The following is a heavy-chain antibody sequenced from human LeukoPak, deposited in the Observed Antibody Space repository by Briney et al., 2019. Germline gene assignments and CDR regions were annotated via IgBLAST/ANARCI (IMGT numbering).Heavy chain of an antibody. CDR1: GGTFSSYA. Sequence: SVKVSCKASGGTFSSYAISWVRQAPGQGLEWMGGITPIFGTANYAQKFQGRVRITADESTSTAYMELSSLRSEDTAVYYCARDRSGRYSGSYYLYWFDPWGQGTLVTVSS. CDR2: ITPIFGTA. CDR3: ARDRSGRYSGSYYLYWFDP. V-gene: IGHV1-69*01. D-gene: IGHD1-26*01. J-gene: IGHJ5*02.